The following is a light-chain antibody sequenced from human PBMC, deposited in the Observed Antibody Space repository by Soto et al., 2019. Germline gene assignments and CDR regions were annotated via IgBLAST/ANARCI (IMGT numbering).Light chain of an antibody. CDR2: GAS. CDR1: QSVSSN. Sequence: EIVMSQSTATLSVSRVERASLSCRASQSVSSNLAWYQQKPGQAPRLLIYGASTRATGIPARFSGSGSGTEFTLTISSLQSEDFAVYYCQQYNNWPRTFGQGTKVDIK. J-gene: IGKJ1*01. CDR3: QQYNNWPRT. V-gene: IGKV3-15*01.